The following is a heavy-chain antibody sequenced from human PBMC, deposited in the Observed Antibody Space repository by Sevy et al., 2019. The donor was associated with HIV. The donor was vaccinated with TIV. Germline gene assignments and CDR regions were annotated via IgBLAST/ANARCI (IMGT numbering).Heavy chain of an antibody. CDR2: FDPEDGET. J-gene: IGHJ4*02. Sequence: ASVKVSCKVSGYTLTELSMHWVRQAPGKGLEWMGGFDPEDGETIYAQKFQGRVTMTEDTSTDTAYMELSSLRSEDTDVYYCATGKPYYYGSGSFYYFDYWGQGTLVTVSS. V-gene: IGHV1-24*01. D-gene: IGHD3-10*01. CDR1: GYTLTELS. CDR3: ATGKPYYYGSGSFYYFDY.